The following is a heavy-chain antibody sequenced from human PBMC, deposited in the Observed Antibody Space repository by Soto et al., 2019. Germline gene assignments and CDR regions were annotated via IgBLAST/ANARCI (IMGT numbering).Heavy chain of an antibody. J-gene: IGHJ2*01. CDR3: ARDGPNGPPPPGYCSGGSCYPYWYFDL. CDR2: ISSSGSTI. D-gene: IGHD2-15*01. Sequence: EVQLVESGGGLVQPGGSLRLSCAASGFTFSSYEMNWVRQAPGKGLEWVSYISSSGSTIYYADSVKGRFTISRDNAKNSPYLQKNSLRAEDTAVYYWARDGPNGPPPPGYCSGGSCYPYWYFDLWGRGTLVTVSS. V-gene: IGHV3-48*03. CDR1: GFTFSSYE.